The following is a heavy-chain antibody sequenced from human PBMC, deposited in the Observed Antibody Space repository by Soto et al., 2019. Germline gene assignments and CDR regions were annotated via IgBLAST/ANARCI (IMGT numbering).Heavy chain of an antibody. D-gene: IGHD3-10*01. CDR2: ISGSGGTT. CDR3: AKQRAYFGSGSDTFFLDN. V-gene: IGHV3-23*01. CDR1: GFTFSSNS. Sequence: EVQLLESGGGLVQPGGSLRISCLASGFTFSSNSMSWVRQAPGKGLEWVSAISGSGGTTFHADSVKGRFAVSRDNSNSTLYLEMDSLSAEDPAVYYCAKQRAYFGSGSDTFFLDNWGRGTLVTVSS. J-gene: IGHJ4*02.